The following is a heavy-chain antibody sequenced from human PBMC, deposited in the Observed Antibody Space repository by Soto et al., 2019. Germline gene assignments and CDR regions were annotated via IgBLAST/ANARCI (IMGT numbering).Heavy chain of an antibody. D-gene: IGHD6-19*01. CDR1: GFTFSDYD. Sequence: VQLVNSGGGVVQPGRSLRLSCAASGFTFSDYDMHWVRQAPGKGLEWVAVVSHDGRNTHYADSEKGRFTISRDSSKNTVSLEMTSLRAEDTDVYYCAKGGRQWLVTSDFNYGGQGALVTVFS. J-gene: IGHJ4*02. CDR3: AKGGRQWLVTSDFNY. CDR2: VSHDGRNT. V-gene: IGHV3-30*18.